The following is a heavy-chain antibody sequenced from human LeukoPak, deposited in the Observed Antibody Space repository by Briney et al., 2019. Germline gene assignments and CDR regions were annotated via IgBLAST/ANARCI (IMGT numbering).Heavy chain of an antibody. CDR3: ARDGQNDYGGDSGFDS. J-gene: IGHJ4*02. Sequence: ASVKVSCKASGYTFTNYFLNWVRQAPGQGLEWMGLINPSDGSTNYAQKFQDRVTVTRDRSTSTVYVEVSSLRSEETAVYYCARDGQNDYGGDSGFDSWGQGTLVTVSS. CDR2: INPSDGST. CDR1: GYTFTNYF. V-gene: IGHV1-46*01. D-gene: IGHD4-23*01.